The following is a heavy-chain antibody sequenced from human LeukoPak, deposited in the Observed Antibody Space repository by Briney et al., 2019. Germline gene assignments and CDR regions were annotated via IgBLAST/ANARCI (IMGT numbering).Heavy chain of an antibody. Sequence: ASVKVSCKASGYTFTGYYMHWVRQAPGQGLEWMGWISAYNGNTNYAQKLQGRVTMTTDTSTSTAYMELRSLRSDDTAVYYCARERGRGYYFDYWGQGTLVTVSS. CDR3: ARERGRGYYFDY. CDR2: ISAYNGNT. CDR1: GYTFTGYY. D-gene: IGHD2-15*01. V-gene: IGHV1-18*04. J-gene: IGHJ4*02.